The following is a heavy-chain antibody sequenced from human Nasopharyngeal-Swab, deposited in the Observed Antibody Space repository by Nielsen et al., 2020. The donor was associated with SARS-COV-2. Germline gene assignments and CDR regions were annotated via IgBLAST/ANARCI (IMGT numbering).Heavy chain of an antibody. V-gene: IGHV3-53*01. CDR1: GFDVGSSY. Sequence: GESLKISCVASGFDVGSSYMTWVRQAPGKGLEWVSIIYAGGRIFYGDSVQGRVTISRDYSKNTVYLQMNSLRSEDTAVYYCARGPLEARGIYFDSWGQGTLITVSS. J-gene: IGHJ4*02. CDR2: IYAGGRI. D-gene: IGHD1-1*01. CDR3: ARGPLEARGIYFDS.